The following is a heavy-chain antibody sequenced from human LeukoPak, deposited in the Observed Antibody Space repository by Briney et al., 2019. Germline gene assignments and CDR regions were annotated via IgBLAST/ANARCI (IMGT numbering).Heavy chain of an antibody. D-gene: IGHD2-2*01. CDR1: GFNIDDYY. Sequence: GGSLRLSCAASGFNIDDYYMSWIRQAPGKGLEWVSHISLSGGTIHYADSVKGRFTVSRDNAKNSLYLQMNSLRAEDTAVYYCARDFPTITSWYYFDYWGLGALVVVSS. CDR3: ARDFPTITSWYYFDY. V-gene: IGHV3-11*01. J-gene: IGHJ4*02. CDR2: ISLSGGTI.